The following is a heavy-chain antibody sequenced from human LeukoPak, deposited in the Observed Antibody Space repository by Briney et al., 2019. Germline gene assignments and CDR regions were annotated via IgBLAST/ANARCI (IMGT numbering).Heavy chain of an antibody. V-gene: IGHV4-4*07. CDR1: GGSISSYY. CDR2: IYTSGST. CDR3: ARIMTTVTTSRIGYYYYYMDV. J-gene: IGHJ6*03. D-gene: IGHD4-11*01. Sequence: SETLSLTCTVSGGSISSYYWSWIQQPAGKRLEWIGRIYTSGSTNYNPSLKSRVTMSVDTSKNQFSLKLSSVTAADTAVYYCARIMTTVTTSRIGYYYYYMDVWGKGTTVTVSS.